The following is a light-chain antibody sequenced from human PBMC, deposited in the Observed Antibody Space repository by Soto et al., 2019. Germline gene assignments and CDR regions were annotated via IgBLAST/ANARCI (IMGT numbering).Light chain of an antibody. J-gene: IGLJ1*01. Sequence: QPVLTQPPSVSGAPGQRVTISCTGSSSNIGAGYDVHWYPQLPGTAPKLLIYVNSNRPSGVPDRFSGSKSGTSASLAITGLQAEDEADYYGQSYDSSLSGYVFGTGTKLTVL. V-gene: IGLV1-40*01. CDR3: QSYDSSLSGYV. CDR1: SSNIGAGYD. CDR2: VNS.